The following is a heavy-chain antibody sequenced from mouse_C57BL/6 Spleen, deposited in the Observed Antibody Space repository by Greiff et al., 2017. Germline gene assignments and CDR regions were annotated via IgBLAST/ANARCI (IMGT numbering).Heavy chain of an antibody. J-gene: IGHJ3*01. V-gene: IGHV1-15*01. CDR2: IDPETGGT. CDR1: GYTFTDYE. CDR3: TRYDYDFAY. Sequence: VQLQQSGAELVRPGASVTLSCKASGYTFTDYEMHWVKQTPVHGLEWIGAIDPETGGTAYNQKFKGKAILTAGKSSSTAYMELRSLTSEDSAVYYCTRYDYDFAYWGQGTLVTVSA. D-gene: IGHD2-4*01.